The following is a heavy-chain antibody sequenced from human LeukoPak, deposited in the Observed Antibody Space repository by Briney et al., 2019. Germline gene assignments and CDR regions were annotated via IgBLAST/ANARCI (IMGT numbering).Heavy chain of an antibody. Sequence: GGSLRLSCAASGFTFSNVWMSWVRQVPGKGLEWVGRIRRKTDGETTDHAAPVKGRFTISRDDSKNTLYLQMNSLKTEDTAVYYCARRGIFGVVIPRGTPYYYYGMDVWGQGTTVTVSS. CDR3: ARRGIFGVVIPRGTPYYYYGMDV. CDR2: IRRKTDGETT. J-gene: IGHJ6*02. V-gene: IGHV3-15*01. D-gene: IGHD3-3*01. CDR1: GFTFSNVW.